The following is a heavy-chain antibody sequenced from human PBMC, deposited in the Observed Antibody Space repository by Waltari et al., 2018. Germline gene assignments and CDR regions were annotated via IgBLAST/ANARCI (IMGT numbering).Heavy chain of an antibody. D-gene: IGHD7-27*01. Sequence: EVQLLESGGGLVQPGGSLRLSCVASGFTFSSYAMTWVRQAPGRGPEWVSAIRPAGDSIYYRDSVKGRFTISRDNSRNMLYLQMNSLRVEDAALYYCAKNAALGQAFFDYWGQGTLVTVSS. CDR3: AKNAALGQAFFDY. CDR2: IRPAGDSI. CDR1: GFTFSSYA. J-gene: IGHJ4*02. V-gene: IGHV3-23*01.